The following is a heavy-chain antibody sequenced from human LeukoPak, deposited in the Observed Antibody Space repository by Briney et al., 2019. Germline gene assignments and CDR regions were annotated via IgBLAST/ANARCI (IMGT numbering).Heavy chain of an antibody. J-gene: IGHJ4*02. CDR1: GYTFTSYD. D-gene: IGHD6-19*01. V-gene: IGHV1-8*01. CDR2: MNPNSGNT. CDR3: GYSSGWYYFDY. Sequence: ASVKVSCKASGYTFTSYDINWVRQATGQGLEWMGWMNPNSGNTGYAQKFQGRVTMTRDTSISTAYMELSRLRSDDTAVYYCGYSSGWYYFDYWGQGTLVTVSS.